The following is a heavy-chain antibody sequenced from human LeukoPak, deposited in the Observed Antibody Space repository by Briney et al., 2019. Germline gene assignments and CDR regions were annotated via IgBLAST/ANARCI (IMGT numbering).Heavy chain of an antibody. CDR3: ARGRSGWYRADAFDI. D-gene: IGHD6-19*01. Sequence: GGSLRLSCAASGFTFSSYAMSWVRQAPGKGLEWVSAISGSGGSTYYADSVKGRFTISRANAKNSLYLQMNSLRAEDTAVYYCARGRSGWYRADAFDIWGQGTMVTVSS. V-gene: IGHV3-23*01. CDR2: ISGSGGST. J-gene: IGHJ3*02. CDR1: GFTFSSYA.